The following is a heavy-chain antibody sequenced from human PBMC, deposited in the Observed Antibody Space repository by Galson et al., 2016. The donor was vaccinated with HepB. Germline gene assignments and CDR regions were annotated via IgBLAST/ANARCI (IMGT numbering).Heavy chain of an antibody. J-gene: IGHJ4*02. CDR3: AKNNILAGYSAFDY. V-gene: IGHV3-30*18. CDR1: GFTFSSYA. Sequence: SLRLSCAASGFTFSSYAMHWVRQAPGKGLEWVAVISYDGSHKYYAASVKGRFTISRDNSKKTLPLQMNSLRAEDTAVYYCAKNNILAGYSAFDYWGQGTLVTVSS. CDR2: ISYDGSHK. D-gene: IGHD3-9*01.